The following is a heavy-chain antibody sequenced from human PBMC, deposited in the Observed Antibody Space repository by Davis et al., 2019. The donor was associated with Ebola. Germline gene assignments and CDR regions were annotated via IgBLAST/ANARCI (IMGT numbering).Heavy chain of an antibody. CDR1: GYSISSGYY. V-gene: IGHV4-38-2*02. CDR3: ARESYYYDSSGYSRGGFDY. D-gene: IGHD3-22*01. J-gene: IGHJ4*02. Sequence: SETLSLTCTVSGYSISSGYYWGWIRQPPGKGLEWIGSIYHSGSTNYNPSLKSRVTISVDTSKNQFSLKLSSVTAADTAVYYCARESYYYDSSGYSRGGFDYWGQGTLVTVSS. CDR2: IYHSGST.